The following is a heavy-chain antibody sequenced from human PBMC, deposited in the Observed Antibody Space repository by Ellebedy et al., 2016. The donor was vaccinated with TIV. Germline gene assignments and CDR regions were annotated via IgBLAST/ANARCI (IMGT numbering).Heavy chain of an antibody. V-gene: IGHV1-18*01. CDR1: GYTLMSYG. Sequence: AASVKVTCKASGYTLMSYGICWVRQAPGQRLEWMGWVSPYDGNTNYAQKFQGRVTMTIDTFTGTGYMELSNLRSDDTAVYSCARGFRYGSGRWPLDYWGQGTLVTVSS. D-gene: IGHD4-23*01. CDR2: VSPYDGNT. CDR3: ARGFRYGSGRWPLDY. J-gene: IGHJ4*02.